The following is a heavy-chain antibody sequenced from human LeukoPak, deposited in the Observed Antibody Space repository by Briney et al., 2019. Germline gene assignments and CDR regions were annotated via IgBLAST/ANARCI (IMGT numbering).Heavy chain of an antibody. CDR3: ARGGVLMEASSSSPQTP. CDR1: GYTFTSYA. D-gene: IGHD6-13*01. V-gene: IGHV1-3*01. CDR2: INADNGNT. J-gene: IGHJ4*02. Sequence: ASVKVSCKASGYTFTSYAMHWVRQAPGQRLEWMGWINADNGNTKYSQKFQGRVTITRDTSASTAYMELSSLRSEDTAVYYCARGGVLMEASSSSPQTPWGQGTLVTVSS.